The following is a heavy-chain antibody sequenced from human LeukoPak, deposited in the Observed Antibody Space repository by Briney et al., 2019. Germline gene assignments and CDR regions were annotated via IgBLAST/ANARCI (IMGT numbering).Heavy chain of an antibody. V-gene: IGHV3-53*01. J-gene: IGHJ3*02. CDR2: IYSGGST. CDR1: GFTLSSNY. D-gene: IGHD7-27*01. Sequence: GGSLRLSCAASGFTLSSNYMSWVRQAPGKGLEGVSVIYSGGSTYYADYVKGRFTISRDNSKNTLYLQMNSLRAEDTAVYYCARDRTGDDAFDIWGQGTMVTVSS. CDR3: ARDRTGDDAFDI.